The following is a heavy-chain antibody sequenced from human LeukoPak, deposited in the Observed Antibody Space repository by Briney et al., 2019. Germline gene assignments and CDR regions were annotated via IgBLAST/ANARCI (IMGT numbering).Heavy chain of an antibody. CDR2: INPNSGGT. CDR3: ARVRPRDDYGSGASPLYYYYMDV. D-gene: IGHD3-10*01. Sequence: GASVKVSCKASGYTFTGYYMHWVRQAPGQGLEWMGWINPNSGGTNYAQKFQGRVTMTRDTSISTAYMELSRLRSDDTAVYYCARVRPRDDYGSGASPLYYYYMDVWGKGTTVTISS. CDR1: GYTFTGYY. J-gene: IGHJ6*03. V-gene: IGHV1-2*02.